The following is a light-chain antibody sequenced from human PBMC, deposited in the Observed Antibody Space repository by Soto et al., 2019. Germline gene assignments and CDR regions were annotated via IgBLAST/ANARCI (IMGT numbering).Light chain of an antibody. V-gene: IGKV1-33*01. J-gene: IGKJ3*01. CDR3: QQYHNLPPFT. Sequence: IQMTQSPSSLSASVGARVSITCQASQDIRNYLSWFQQKPGRAPKLLIYGASNLETGVPSRFRGSGYGTDFTFTISSLQPEDIATYYCQQYHNLPPFTFGPGTKVDIK. CDR1: QDIRNY. CDR2: GAS.